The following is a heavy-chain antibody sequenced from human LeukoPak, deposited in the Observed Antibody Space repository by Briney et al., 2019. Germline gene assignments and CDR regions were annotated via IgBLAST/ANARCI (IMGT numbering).Heavy chain of an antibody. Sequence: GESLKISCKGSGYSFTSYWIGWVRQMPGKGLEWMGIICPGDSDTRYSPSFQGQVTISADKSISTACLQWSSLKASDTAMYYCARHGEDCSSTSCSEGAFDIWGQGTMVAVSS. V-gene: IGHV5-51*01. CDR1: GYSFTSYW. J-gene: IGHJ3*02. D-gene: IGHD2-2*01. CDR2: ICPGDSDT. CDR3: ARHGEDCSSTSCSEGAFDI.